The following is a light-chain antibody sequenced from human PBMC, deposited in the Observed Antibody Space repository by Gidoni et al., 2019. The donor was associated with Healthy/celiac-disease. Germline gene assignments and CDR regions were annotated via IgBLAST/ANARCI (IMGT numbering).Light chain of an antibody. Sequence: EIVLTQSPATLSLSPGERATLSSRASQSVSSYLAWYQQKPGQAPRLLIYDASNRATGIPARFSGSGSGTDFTLTISSLEPEDFAVYYCQQRSNFFTFGGGTKVEIK. CDR2: DAS. J-gene: IGKJ4*01. V-gene: IGKV3-11*01. CDR3: QQRSNFFT. CDR1: QSVSSY.